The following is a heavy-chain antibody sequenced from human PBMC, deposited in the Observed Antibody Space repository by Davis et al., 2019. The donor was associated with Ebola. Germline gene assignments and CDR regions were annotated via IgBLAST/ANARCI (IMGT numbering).Heavy chain of an antibody. D-gene: IGHD6-13*01. CDR1: GGSISTDY. CDR3: ARDAGGYTTSWFFDS. J-gene: IGHJ4*02. CDR2: IHYSGST. V-gene: IGHV4-59*01. Sequence: MPSETLSLTCTVSGGSISTDYWSWIRRPPGMGLEWIGYIHYSGSTNYNPSLESRVTISLDTSRNQFSLKLNSVTAADTAMYYCARDAGGYTTSWFFDSWGQGTLVTVSS.